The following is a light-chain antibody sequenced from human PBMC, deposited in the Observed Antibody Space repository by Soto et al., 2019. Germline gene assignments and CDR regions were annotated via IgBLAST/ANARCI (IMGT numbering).Light chain of an antibody. CDR1: QGISSS. CDR2: AAS. J-gene: IGKJ2*01. V-gene: IGKV1-9*01. CDR3: QQLNTYPHT. Sequence: DIQLTQSPSFLSASVGDRVTITCRASQGISSSLAWFQQKPRKAPKLLIYAASTLQSRVPSRFSGSGSGTDFTLTISSLQPEDFATYYCQQLNTYPHTFGQGTKLEIK.